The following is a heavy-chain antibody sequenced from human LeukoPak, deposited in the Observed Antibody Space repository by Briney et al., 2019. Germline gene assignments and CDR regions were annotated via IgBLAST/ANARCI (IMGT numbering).Heavy chain of an antibody. CDR1: GYTFNSHG. CDR2: INPSGGST. Sequence: ASVKVSCKASGYTFNSHGISWVRQAPGQGLEWMGIINPSGGSTSYAQKFQGRVTMTRDTSTSTVYMELSSLRSEDTAVYYCARTNSRDGYNYFDYWGQGTLVTVSS. V-gene: IGHV1-46*02. J-gene: IGHJ4*02. CDR3: ARTNSRDGYNYFDY. D-gene: IGHD5-24*01.